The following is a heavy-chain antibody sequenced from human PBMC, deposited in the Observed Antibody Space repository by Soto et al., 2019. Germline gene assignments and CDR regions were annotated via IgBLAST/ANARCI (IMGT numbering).Heavy chain of an antibody. V-gene: IGHV4-30-4*01. D-gene: IGHD2-21*02. J-gene: IGHJ6*02. Sequence: QVQLQQSGPGLVKPSQTLSLTCTVSGGSISFDHYHWTWIRQPPGKGLEGIGYVHYSGSVLYNPSLQSRVSISVDTSKNLFSLKLSSVTAADTAVYFCAREDDGGDRDYYGLDVWGQGTTVTVSS. CDR3: AREDDGGDRDYYGLDV. CDR1: GGSISFDHYH. CDR2: VHYSGSV.